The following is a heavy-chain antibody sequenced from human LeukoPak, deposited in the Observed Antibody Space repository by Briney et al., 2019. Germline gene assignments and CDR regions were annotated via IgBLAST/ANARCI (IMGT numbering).Heavy chain of an antibody. Sequence: PSETLSLTCAVYGGSFSGYYWSWIRQPPGKGLEWIGEINHSGSTNYNPSLKSRVTISVDTSKNQFSLKLSSVTAADTAVYYCARFGYYGSGSYYTPPHPKYYYYMDVWGKGTTVTVSS. J-gene: IGHJ6*03. CDR1: GGSFSGYY. V-gene: IGHV4-34*01. CDR2: INHSGST. CDR3: ARFGYYGSGSYYTPPHPKYYYYMDV. D-gene: IGHD3-10*01.